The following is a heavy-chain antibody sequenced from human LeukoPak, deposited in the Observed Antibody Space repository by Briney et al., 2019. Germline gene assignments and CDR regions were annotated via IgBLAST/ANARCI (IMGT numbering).Heavy chain of an antibody. Sequence: SVTVSCKASGGTFSSYAISWVRQAPGQGLEWMGGIIPIFSTANYGQKFQGRVTITADKSTSTAYMELSSLRSEDTAVYYCAAHFHTGPYDYWGQGTLVTASS. J-gene: IGHJ4*02. CDR1: GGTFSSYA. V-gene: IGHV1-69*06. D-gene: IGHD3-3*02. CDR3: AAHFHTGPYDY. CDR2: IIPIFSTA.